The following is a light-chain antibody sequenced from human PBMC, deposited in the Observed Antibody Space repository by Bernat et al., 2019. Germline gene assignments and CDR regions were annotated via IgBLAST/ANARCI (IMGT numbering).Light chain of an antibody. Sequence: QSALTQPASVSGSPGQSITIPCTGTSSDVGGYNYVSWYQQHPGRAPKLMIYDVRDRPSGISNRFSGSKSGNTASLTISGLLAEDEADYYCRSYTSSSTLVFGGGTRLTVL. CDR1: SSDVGGYNY. V-gene: IGLV2-14*03. CDR2: DVR. CDR3: RSYTSSSTLV. J-gene: IGLJ3*02.